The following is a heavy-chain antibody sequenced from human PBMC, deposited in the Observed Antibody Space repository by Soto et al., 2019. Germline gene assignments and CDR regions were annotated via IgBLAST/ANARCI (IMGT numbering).Heavy chain of an antibody. CDR1: VFIFMSYS. V-gene: IGHV3-64D*08. J-gene: IGHJ4*02. CDR3: VKNNAQYYYES. Sequence: WLSXRLSCSAAVFIFMSYSIHLFRHAPGKGLEYVSAISNTGGSIFYTDSVNGRFTISRYNSKNTLYLQMSSLRVEDTAVYYSVKNNAQYYYESWGQGTLV. D-gene: IGHD3-16*01. CDR2: ISNTGGSI.